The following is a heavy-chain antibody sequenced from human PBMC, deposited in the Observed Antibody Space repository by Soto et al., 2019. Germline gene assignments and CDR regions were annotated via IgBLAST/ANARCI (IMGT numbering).Heavy chain of an antibody. J-gene: IGHJ5*02. V-gene: IGHV4-34*01. CDR3: AGINRIAVAMRVPDNWFDP. Sequence: SETLSLTCAVYGGSFSGYYWSWIRQPPGKGLEWIGEINHSGSTNYNPSLKSRVTISVDTSKNQFSLKLSSVTAADTAVYYCAGINRIAVAMRVPDNWFDPWGQGTLVTVSS. D-gene: IGHD6-19*01. CDR2: INHSGST. CDR1: GGSFSGYY.